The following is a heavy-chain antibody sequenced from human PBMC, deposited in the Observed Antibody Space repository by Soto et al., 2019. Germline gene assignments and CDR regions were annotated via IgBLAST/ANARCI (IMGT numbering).Heavy chain of an antibody. CDR1: GYTFASNG. J-gene: IGHJ3*02. CDR2: ISADKGNT. Sequence: GASVKVSCKASGYTFASNGIRWVRQAPGQGLEWMGWISADKGNTNYAQKLQGRVTMTRDTSTSTVYMELRSLRSEDTAVYFCARDRAHGFDIWGQGTMVTVSS. V-gene: IGHV1-18*01. CDR3: ARDRAHGFDI.